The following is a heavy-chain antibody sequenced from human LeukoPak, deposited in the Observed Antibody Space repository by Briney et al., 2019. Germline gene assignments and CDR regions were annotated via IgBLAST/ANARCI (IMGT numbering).Heavy chain of an antibody. CDR2: MYDSGST. J-gene: IGHJ3*02. CDR3: ARCNHDFWSGYLSAFDI. Sequence: AETLSLTCTVSGGSISSSSYDWGWIRQPRGKGLEGIVRMYDSGSTYYKQCLKSRITISVETAKNQFSLKLSSVTAADTAVYYCARCNHDFWSGYLSAFDIWGQGTMVTVSS. CDR1: GGSISSSSYD. D-gene: IGHD3-3*01. V-gene: IGHV4-39*01.